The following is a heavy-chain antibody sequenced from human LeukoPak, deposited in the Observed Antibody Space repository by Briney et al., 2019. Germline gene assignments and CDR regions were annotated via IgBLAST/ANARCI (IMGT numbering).Heavy chain of an antibody. D-gene: IGHD5-12*01. J-gene: IGHJ5*02. Sequence: PSETLSLTCVVSGMSITTDYWSWVRQPAGKGLEYIGRVHARGDSNYSPSLESRVTMSVDTSKNLFSLNLDSVTAADTAVYYCVRVGLRQTAWFDPWGQGTLVTVSS. CDR3: VRVGLRQTAWFDP. CDR2: VHARGDS. CDR1: GMSITTDY. V-gene: IGHV4-4*07.